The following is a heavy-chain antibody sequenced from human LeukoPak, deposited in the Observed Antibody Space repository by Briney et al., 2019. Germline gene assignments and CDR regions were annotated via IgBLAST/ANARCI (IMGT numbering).Heavy chain of an antibody. J-gene: IGHJ5*02. D-gene: IGHD6-19*01. V-gene: IGHV3-11*04. CDR1: GFTFSDNY. Sequence: GGSLRLSCAASGFTFSDNYMSWIRQAPGKGLEWVSYISSSGSTIYYADSVKGRFTISRDNSKNTLYLQMNSLRAEDTAVYYCARGGSMGGGYYMGRDWFDPWGQGTLVTVSS. CDR3: ARGGSMGGGYYMGRDWFDP. CDR2: ISSSGSTI.